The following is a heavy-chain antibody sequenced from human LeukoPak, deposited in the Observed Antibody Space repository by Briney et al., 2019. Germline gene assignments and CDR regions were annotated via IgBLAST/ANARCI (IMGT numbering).Heavy chain of an antibody. Sequence: SETLSLTCTVSGGSISSGGYYWSWIRQHPAKGLEWIGYIYYSGSTYYNPSLKSRVTISVDTSKNQFSLKLSSVTAADTAVYYCAGGDVDSEIGYYFDYWGQGTLVTVSS. CDR1: GGSISSGGYY. CDR2: IYYSGST. D-gene: IGHD2-21*02. V-gene: IGHV4-31*03. CDR3: AGGDVDSEIGYYFDY. J-gene: IGHJ4*02.